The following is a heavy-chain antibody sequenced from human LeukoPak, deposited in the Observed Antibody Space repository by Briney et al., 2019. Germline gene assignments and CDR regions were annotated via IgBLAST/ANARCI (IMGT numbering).Heavy chain of an antibody. J-gene: IGHJ5*02. V-gene: IGHV4-59*01. D-gene: IGHD3-10*01. CDR1: GGSIISYY. Sequence: SETLSLTCTVSGGSIISYYWTWIRQPPGKGLEWIGYIYYSGSTNYNPSLKSRVTISVDTSKNQFSLKLSSVTAADTAVYFCARYHHDSGTSPWGQGTLVTVSS. CDR2: IYYSGST. CDR3: ARYHHDSGTSP.